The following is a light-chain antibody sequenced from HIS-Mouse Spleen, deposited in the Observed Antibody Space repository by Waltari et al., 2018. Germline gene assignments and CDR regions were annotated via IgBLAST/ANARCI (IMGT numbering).Light chain of an antibody. V-gene: IGKV3-15*01. CDR1: QSVSSN. J-gene: IGKJ1*01. CDR2: GAS. Sequence: EIVMTQSPATLSVSPGVRATLSCRASQSVSSNLAWYQQKPGQAPRLLIYGASTRATGIPARFSGSGSGTEFTLTISSLQSKDFAVYYCQQYNNWPPWTFGQGTKVEIK. CDR3: QQYNNWPPWT.